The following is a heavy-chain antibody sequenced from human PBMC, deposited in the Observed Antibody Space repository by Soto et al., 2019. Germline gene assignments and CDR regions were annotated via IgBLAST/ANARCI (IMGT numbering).Heavy chain of an antibody. J-gene: IGHJ4*02. V-gene: IGHV1-69*13. CDR2: IIPIFGTA. Sequence: SVKVSCKASGGTFSSYAISWVRQAPGQGLEWMGGIIPIFGTANYAQKFQGRVTITADESTSTAYMELSSLRSEDTAVYYCARGPNAYDSSGYYYDYWGQGTLVTVSS. D-gene: IGHD3-22*01. CDR3: ARGPNAYDSSGYYYDY. CDR1: GGTFSSYA.